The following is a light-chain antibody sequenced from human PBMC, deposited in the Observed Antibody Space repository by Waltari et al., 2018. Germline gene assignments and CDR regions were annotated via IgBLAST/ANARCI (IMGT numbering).Light chain of an antibody. V-gene: IGLV6-57*03. Sequence: NFMLTQPHSVSESPGKTVTISCTRSSGSFASNYVQWYQLRPGSAPTTVIYEDNQRPSGVPYRFSGSIDSSSNSASLTISGLKTEDEADDYCQSDDGNTWVFGGGTKLTVL. J-gene: IGLJ3*02. CDR2: EDN. CDR1: SGSFASNY. CDR3: QSDDGNTWV.